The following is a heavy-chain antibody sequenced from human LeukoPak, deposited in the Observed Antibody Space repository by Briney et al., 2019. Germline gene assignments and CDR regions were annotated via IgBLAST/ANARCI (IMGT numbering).Heavy chain of an antibody. CDR3: ARRKAKTPNYFDY. J-gene: IGHJ4*02. CDR1: GDSISSYY. V-gene: IGHV4-59*08. Sequence: SETLSLTCTVSGDSISSYYWTWIRQPPGKGLEWIGYIYYSGNTNYNPSLRSGVTISLDTSKNQFSLKLTSVTAADTAMYYCARRKAKTPNYFDYWGQGALVTVSS. CDR2: IYYSGNT.